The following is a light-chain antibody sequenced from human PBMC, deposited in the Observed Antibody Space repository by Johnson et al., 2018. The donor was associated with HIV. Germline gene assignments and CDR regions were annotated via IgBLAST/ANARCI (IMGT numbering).Light chain of an antibody. V-gene: IGLV1-51*02. CDR1: SSNIGNNY. J-gene: IGLJ1*01. Sequence: QSVLTQPPSVSAAPGQKVTISCSGSSSNIGNNYVSWYQQVPGTAPKLLIYENNKRPSGIPDRFSGSKSGTSATLGITGLQAGDEADYYCGTWDNSLDAYVFGTGTRVAVL. CDR2: ENN. CDR3: GTWDNSLDAYV.